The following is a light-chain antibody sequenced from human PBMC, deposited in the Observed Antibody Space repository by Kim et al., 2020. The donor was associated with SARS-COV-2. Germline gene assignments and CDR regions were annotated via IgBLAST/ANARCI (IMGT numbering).Light chain of an antibody. J-gene: IGKJ2*01. Sequence: SASVGDSITITCRASESIRTHLNWYKQKPGEAPKPLIYATSRLQGGVPSRFSGSGSLTDFTLTITALQPEDFATYYCQQSYSMEYTFGKGTKLEI. CDR2: ATS. CDR1: ESIRTH. CDR3: QQSYSMEYT. V-gene: IGKV1-39*01.